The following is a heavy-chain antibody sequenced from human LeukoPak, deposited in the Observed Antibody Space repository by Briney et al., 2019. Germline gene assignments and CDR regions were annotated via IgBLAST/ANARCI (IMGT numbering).Heavy chain of an antibody. J-gene: IGHJ3*02. CDR2: MFSGGTP. CDR1: GFTVSSSH. Sequence: PGGSLRLSCAASGFTVSSSHMSWVRQAPGKGLEWVSVMFSGGTPYYADSVKGRFTISRDNSKNTLFLQMSSLRAEDTAVYYCTRGISSGSAFESWGQGTMVTASS. CDR3: TRGISSGSAFES. D-gene: IGHD6-19*01. V-gene: IGHV3-53*01.